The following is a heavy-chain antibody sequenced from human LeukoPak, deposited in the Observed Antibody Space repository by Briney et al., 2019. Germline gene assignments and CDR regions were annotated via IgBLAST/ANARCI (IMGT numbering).Heavy chain of an antibody. D-gene: IGHD5-18*01. V-gene: IGHV3-7*01. CDR1: GFTFSSYW. J-gene: IGHJ6*03. Sequence: GGSLRLSCAASGFTFSSYWMSWVRQAPGKGLEWVANIKQDGSEKYYVDSVKGRFTISRDNAKNSLYLQMNSLRAEDTAVYYCAREIGYSYGRYYYYYMDVWGNGTTVTVSS. CDR3: AREIGYSYGRYYYYYMDV. CDR2: IKQDGSEK.